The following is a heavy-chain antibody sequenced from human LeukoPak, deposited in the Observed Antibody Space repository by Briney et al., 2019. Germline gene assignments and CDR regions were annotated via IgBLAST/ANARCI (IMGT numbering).Heavy chain of an antibody. D-gene: IGHD3-3*02. CDR1: GFTVSTNY. CDR2: LYSGSST. Sequence: PGGSLRLSCAVSGFTVSTNYMNWVRQAPGKGLEWVSILYSGSSTYYADSVEGRFIVSRDSSKNTLSLQMNDLRAEDTAVYYCARVGDHFHWYLDLWGRGTMVTVSS. J-gene: IGHJ2*01. CDR3: ARVGDHFHWYLDL. V-gene: IGHV3-53*01.